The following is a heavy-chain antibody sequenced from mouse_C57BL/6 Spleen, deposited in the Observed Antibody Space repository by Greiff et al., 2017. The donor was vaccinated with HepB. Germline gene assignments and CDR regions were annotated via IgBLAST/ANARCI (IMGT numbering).Heavy chain of an antibody. Sequence: DVQLQESGPGLVKPSQSLSLTCSVTGYSITSGYYWNWIRQFPGNKLEWMGYISYDGSNNYNPSLKNRISITRDTSKNQFFLKLNSVTTEDTATYYCASTVEGYYFDYWGQGTTLTVSS. J-gene: IGHJ2*01. CDR3: ASTVEGYYFDY. V-gene: IGHV3-6*01. CDR1: GYSITSGYY. CDR2: ISYDGSN. D-gene: IGHD1-1*01.